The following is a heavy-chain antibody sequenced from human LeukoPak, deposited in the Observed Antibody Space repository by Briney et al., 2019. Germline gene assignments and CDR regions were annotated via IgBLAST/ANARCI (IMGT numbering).Heavy chain of an antibody. V-gene: IGHV3-23*01. CDR2: ISGSGGST. CDR3: AKLRDMIVVVITGRPLDY. J-gene: IGHJ4*02. CDR1: GFTFSSYG. D-gene: IGHD3-22*01. Sequence: GGSLRLSCAASGFTFSSYGMHWVRQAPRKGLEWVSAISGSGGSTYYADSVKGRFTISRDNSKNTLYLQMNSLRAEDTAVYYCAKLRDMIVVVITGRPLDYWGQGTLVTVSS.